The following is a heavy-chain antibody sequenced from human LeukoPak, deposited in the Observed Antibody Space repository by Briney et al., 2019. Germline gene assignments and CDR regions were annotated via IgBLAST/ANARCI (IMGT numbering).Heavy chain of an antibody. CDR1: GFTFSDYY. J-gene: IGHJ4*02. CDR2: ISSSGSTI. CDR3: ARDQAGGYDILTGYMADY. Sequence: GGSLRLPCAASGFTFSDYYMSWIRQAPGKGLEWVSYISSSGSTIYYADSVKGRFTISRDNAKNSLYLQMNSLRAEDTAVYYCARDQAGGYDILTGYMADYWGQGTLVTVSS. D-gene: IGHD3-9*01. V-gene: IGHV3-11*01.